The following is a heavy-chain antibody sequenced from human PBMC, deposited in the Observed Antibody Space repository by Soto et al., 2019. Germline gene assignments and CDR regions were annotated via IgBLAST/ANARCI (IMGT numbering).Heavy chain of an antibody. CDR3: ARGEGSGSTALGH. D-gene: IGHD3-10*01. Sequence: EVLLEESGGGFVQPGVSLRLSCAASGFTVSNNYMTWVRQAPGKWLEWVAVIQDGGSISYADSVSDRFTISRDNSKNTVFREMNNLRPEDTAVYFCARGEGSGSTALGHWGQGTLVTVSS. CDR2: IQDGGSI. V-gene: IGHV3-66*01. J-gene: IGHJ4*02. CDR1: GFTVSNNY.